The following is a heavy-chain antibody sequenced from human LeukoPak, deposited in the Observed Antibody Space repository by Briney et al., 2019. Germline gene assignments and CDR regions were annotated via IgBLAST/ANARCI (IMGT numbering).Heavy chain of an antibody. V-gene: IGHV5-51*01. CDR3: ARRLFGSGTNYNYQIDAFDH. J-gene: IGHJ3*01. Sequence: EESLKISCKGSGYRFASYWIGWVRQMPGKGLEWMGIIYPGDSDTKYNPSFEGQITISADKSISTAYLQWRSLKASDTAMYYCARRLFGSGTNYNYQIDAFDHWGQGTMVIVSS. CDR1: GYRFASYW. CDR2: IYPGDSDT. D-gene: IGHD3-10*01.